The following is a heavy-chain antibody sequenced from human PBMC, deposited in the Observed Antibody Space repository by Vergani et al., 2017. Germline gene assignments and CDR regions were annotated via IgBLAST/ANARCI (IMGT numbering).Heavy chain of an antibody. CDR1: GFTFSNAW. D-gene: IGHD3-22*01. CDR3: TTGETYYYDSSGYPFDY. J-gene: IGHJ4*02. Sequence: VQLVESGGGVVQPGGSLRLSCAASGFTFSNAWMSWVRQAPGKGLEWVGRIKSKTDGGTTDYAAPVKGRFTISRDDSKNTLYLQMNSLKTEDTAVYYCTTGETYYYDSSGYPFDYWGQGTLVTVSS. V-gene: IGHV3-15*01. CDR2: IKSKTDGGTT.